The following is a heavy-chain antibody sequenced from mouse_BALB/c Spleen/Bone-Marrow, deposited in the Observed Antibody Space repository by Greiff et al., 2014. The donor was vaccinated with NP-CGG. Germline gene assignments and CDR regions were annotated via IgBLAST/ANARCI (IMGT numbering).Heavy chain of an antibody. D-gene: IGHD1-1*01. J-gene: IGHJ4*01. Sequence: QVQLQQSGAELVRPGASVKLSCKASGYTFTSYWINWVKQRPGQGLEWIGNIYPSDSYTNYNQKFKDKATLTVDKSSSTAHMQLSSPTSEDSAVYYCTRPGYFYGSGPYAMDYWGQGTSVTVSS. CDR2: IYPSDSYT. V-gene: IGHV1-69*02. CDR3: TRPGYFYGSGPYAMDY. CDR1: GYTFTSYW.